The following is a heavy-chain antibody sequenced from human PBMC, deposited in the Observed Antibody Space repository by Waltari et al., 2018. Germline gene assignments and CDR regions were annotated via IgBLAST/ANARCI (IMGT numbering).Heavy chain of an antibody. D-gene: IGHD6-13*01. CDR3: ARSLDSSSWLTPQPWYFDL. CDR1: GGTFSSYA. J-gene: IGHJ2*01. V-gene: IGHV1-69*14. Sequence: QVQLVQSGAEVKKPGSSVKVSCKASGGTFSSYAISWVRQAPGQGLEWMGGIITSFGTANYAQKFQGRVTINADKSTSTAYMELSSLRSEETAVYYCARSLDSSSWLTPQPWYFDLWGRGTLVTVSS. CDR2: IITSFGTA.